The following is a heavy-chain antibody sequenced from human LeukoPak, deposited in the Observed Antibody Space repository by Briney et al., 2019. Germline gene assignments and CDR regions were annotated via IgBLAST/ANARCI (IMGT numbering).Heavy chain of an antibody. V-gene: IGHV3-49*04. J-gene: IGHJ6*03. Sequence: GGSLRLSCTASGFTFGDSPMSWVRQAPGKGLEWVAFIRNKVYGGTTEYAATEYAASVRGRFTISRDDSESIAYLQMNSLRVEDTAVYYCATPVFHGSDPSLYYYYMDVWGKGTTVTLSS. D-gene: IGHD3-10*01. CDR2: IRNKVYGGTTEYAAT. CDR3: ATPVFHGSDPSLYYYYMDV. CDR1: GFTFGDSP.